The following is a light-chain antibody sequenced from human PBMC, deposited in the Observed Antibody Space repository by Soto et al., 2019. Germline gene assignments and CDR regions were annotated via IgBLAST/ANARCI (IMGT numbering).Light chain of an antibody. Sequence: QSALTQPRSVSGSPGQSVTISCTGTSSDVGGYNYVSWYQQHPGKAPKLMIYDVSKRLSGVPDRFSGSKSGNTASLTISGLQAEDEADYYCCSYAGSRYVFGTGTKLTVL. V-gene: IGLV2-11*01. CDR2: DVS. CDR3: CSYAGSRYV. J-gene: IGLJ1*01. CDR1: SSDVGGYNY.